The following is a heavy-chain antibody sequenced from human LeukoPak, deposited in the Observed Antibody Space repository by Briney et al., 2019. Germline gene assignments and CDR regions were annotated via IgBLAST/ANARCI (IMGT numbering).Heavy chain of an antibody. CDR1: GFTVSSNY. CDR3: ARGRRYCSGGSCYSKANYYYYYMDV. CDR2: IYSGGST. J-gene: IGHJ6*03. Sequence: GGSLRLSCAASGFTVSSNYMNWVRQAPGKGLEWVSVIYSGGSTYYADSVKGRFTISRDNSKNTLYLQINSLRAEDTAVYYCARGRRYCSGGSCYSKANYYYYYMDVWGKGTTVTISS. V-gene: IGHV3-53*01. D-gene: IGHD2-15*01.